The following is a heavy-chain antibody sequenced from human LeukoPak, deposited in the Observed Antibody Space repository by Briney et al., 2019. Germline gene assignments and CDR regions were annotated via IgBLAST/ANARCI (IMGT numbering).Heavy chain of an antibody. CDR3: ARGYSSSSFFDY. V-gene: IGHV3-66*01. CDR1: GFTVSVNY. D-gene: IGHD6-6*01. CDR2: IYSGETT. Sequence: GGSLRLSCAASGFTVSVNYISGVRQSPGKGLECVSVIYSGETTYYAASVKGRFTPSRDNFKNTVSPQMNSLRAEDTAVYYCARGYSSSSFFDYWGQGTLVTVSS. J-gene: IGHJ4*02.